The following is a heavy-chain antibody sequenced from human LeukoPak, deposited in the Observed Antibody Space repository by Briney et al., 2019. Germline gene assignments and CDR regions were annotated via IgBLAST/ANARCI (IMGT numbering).Heavy chain of an antibody. D-gene: IGHD6-13*01. CDR1: GFTFSNYA. Sequence: PGGSLRLSCAASGFTFSNYAMSWVRQAPGKGLEWVLSIHGSGGSTYYADSVKGRFTISRDNSKNTLYLQMNSLRAEDTAVYYCARASAAGIMLDSWGQGTLVTVSS. J-gene: IGHJ4*02. CDR2: IHGSGGST. V-gene: IGHV3-23*01. CDR3: ARASAAGIMLDS.